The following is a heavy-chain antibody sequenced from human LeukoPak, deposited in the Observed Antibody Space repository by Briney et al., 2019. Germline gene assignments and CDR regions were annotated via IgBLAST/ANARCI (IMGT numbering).Heavy chain of an antibody. D-gene: IGHD3/OR15-3a*01. CDR2: IYYSGST. J-gene: IGHJ4*02. CDR3: ARSHSVWTSFDY. V-gene: IGHV4-59*01. Sequence: PSETLSLTCTVSGGSISSYYWSWIRQPPGKGLEWIGYIYYSGSTNYNPSLKSRVTISVETSKNQFSLKLSSVTAADTAVYYCARSHSVWTSFDYWGQGTLVTVSS. CDR1: GGSISSYY.